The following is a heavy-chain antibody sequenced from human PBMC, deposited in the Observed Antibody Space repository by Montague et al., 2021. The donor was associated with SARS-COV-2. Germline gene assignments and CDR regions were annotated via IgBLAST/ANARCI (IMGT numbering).Heavy chain of an antibody. J-gene: IGHJ4*02. CDR1: GGSFSAYY. Sequence: SETLSLTCAVHGGSFSAYYWSWIRQTPGRGLEWNGEINHSGTTNYKSSLESRLSMSADTSKNQFSLNLSSVTAADTAVYFCSRTYRGTFDFWGQGILVTVSS. V-gene: IGHV4-34*01. D-gene: IGHD1-7*01. CDR3: SRTYRGTFDF. CDR2: INHSGTT.